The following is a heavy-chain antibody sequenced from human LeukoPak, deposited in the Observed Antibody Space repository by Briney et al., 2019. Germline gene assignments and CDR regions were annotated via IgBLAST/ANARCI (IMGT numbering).Heavy chain of an antibody. Sequence: GGSLRLSCAASGFTFSSYAMSWIRQAPGKGLEWVSYISSSGSTIYYADSVKGRFTISRDNAKNSLYLQMNSLRAEDTAVYYCARVASYGDYDYWGQGTLVTVSS. J-gene: IGHJ4*02. CDR2: ISSSGSTI. CDR1: GFTFSSYA. V-gene: IGHV3-11*01. D-gene: IGHD4-17*01. CDR3: ARVASYGDYDY.